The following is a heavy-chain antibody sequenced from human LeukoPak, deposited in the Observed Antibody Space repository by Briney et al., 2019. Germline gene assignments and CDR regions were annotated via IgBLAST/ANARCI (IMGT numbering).Heavy chain of an antibody. D-gene: IGHD3-22*01. Sequence: SETLSLTCTVSGGSISSYYWSWIRQPAGKGLEWIGRIYTSGSTNYNPSLKSRVTMSVDTFKNQFSLKLSSVTAADTAVYYCARDIGYYDSSGYPRDAFDIWGQGTMVTVSS. CDR1: GGSISSYY. V-gene: IGHV4-4*07. CDR2: IYTSGST. CDR3: ARDIGYYDSSGYPRDAFDI. J-gene: IGHJ3*02.